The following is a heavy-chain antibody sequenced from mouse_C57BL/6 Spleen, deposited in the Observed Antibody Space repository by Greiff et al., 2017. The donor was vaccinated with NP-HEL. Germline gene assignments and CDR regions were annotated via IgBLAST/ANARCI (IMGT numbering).Heavy chain of an antibody. D-gene: IGHD2-5*01. CDR1: GYTFTSYW. J-gene: IGHJ4*01. CDR2: IDPSDSYT. Sequence: QVQLQQSGAELVMPGASVKLSCKASGYTFTSYWMHWVKQRPGQGLEWIGEIDPSDSYTNYNQKFKGKSTLTVDKSSSTAYMQLSSLTSEDSAVYYCARGSNYYAMDYWGQGTSVTVSS. CDR3: ARGSNYYAMDY. V-gene: IGHV1-69*01.